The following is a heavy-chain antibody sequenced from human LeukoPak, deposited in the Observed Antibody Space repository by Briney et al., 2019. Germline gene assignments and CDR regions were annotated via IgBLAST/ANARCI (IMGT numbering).Heavy chain of an antibody. CDR2: IYDSGNT. V-gene: IGHV4-39*01. CDR1: GVSLSGSDYD. Sequence: PSETLSLTCTVSGVSLSGSDYDWTWIRQPPGKGLEWIASIYDSGNTLYNPSLLGRVTMSVDTSKNQFSLKLSSVTATDTAIFYCARQKDCASIPHWHFDDWGQGILVTVSS. CDR3: ARQKDCASIPHWHFDD. D-gene: IGHD1-1*01. J-gene: IGHJ4*02.